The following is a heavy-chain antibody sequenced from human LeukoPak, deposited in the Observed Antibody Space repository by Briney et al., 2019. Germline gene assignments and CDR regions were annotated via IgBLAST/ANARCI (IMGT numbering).Heavy chain of an antibody. CDR2: AYYSGTT. D-gene: IGHD6-19*01. J-gene: IGHJ4*02. CDR3: ARHSSSAWYYYFDY. V-gene: IGHV4-39*01. CDR1: GGSISSSSYY. Sequence: SETLSLTCTVSGGSISSSSYYWGWIRQPPGKGLEWIGGAYYSGTTYYSPSLKSRVTISVDTSRNHFSLNLNSVTAADTAVYYCARHSSSAWYYYFDYWGQGSFVTVSS.